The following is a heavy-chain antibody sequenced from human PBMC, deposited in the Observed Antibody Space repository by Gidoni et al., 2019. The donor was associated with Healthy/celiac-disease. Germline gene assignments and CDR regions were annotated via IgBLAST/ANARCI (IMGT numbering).Heavy chain of an antibody. Sequence: EVQLVESGGGLVKPGGSLRLSCAASGFPFSTYSMNWVRQDPGKGLEWVSSISSSSSYIYYADSVKGRFTISRDNAKNSLYLQMNSLRAEDTAVYYCARGKPRGALDTAMEHYWGQGTLVTVSS. D-gene: IGHD5-18*01. CDR3: ARGKPRGALDTAMEHY. J-gene: IGHJ4*02. V-gene: IGHV3-21*01. CDR1: GFPFSTYS. CDR2: ISSSSSYI.